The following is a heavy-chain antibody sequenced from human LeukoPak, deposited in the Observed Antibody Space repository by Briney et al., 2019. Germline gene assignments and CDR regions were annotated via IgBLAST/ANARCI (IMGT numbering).Heavy chain of an antibody. D-gene: IGHD6-13*01. V-gene: IGHV3-30*18. CDR2: ISYDGSNK. Sequence: GRSLRLSCAASGFTFSSYGMHWVRQAPGKGLEWVAVISYDGSNKYYADSVKGRFTISRDNSKNTLYLQMNSLRAEDTAVYYCAKDVFSSSWYLGYYYYYMDVWGKGTTVTVSS. CDR1: GFTFSSYG. CDR3: AKDVFSSSWYLGYYYYYMDV. J-gene: IGHJ6*03.